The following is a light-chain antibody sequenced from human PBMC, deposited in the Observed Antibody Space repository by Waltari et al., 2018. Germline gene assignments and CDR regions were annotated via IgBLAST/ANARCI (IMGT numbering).Light chain of an antibody. J-gene: IGLJ3*02. V-gene: IGLV2-8*01. CDR3: SSYAGTNNLV. Sequence: QSALTQPPSASGSPGQSVTISCTGTTSDVGRYDFVSWYQQHPGKVPKLILYEVNRRPSGVPDRFSGSKSGNTASLTVSGLRAEDEADYYCSSYAGTNNLVFGGGTKLTVL. CDR2: EVN. CDR1: TSDVGRYDF.